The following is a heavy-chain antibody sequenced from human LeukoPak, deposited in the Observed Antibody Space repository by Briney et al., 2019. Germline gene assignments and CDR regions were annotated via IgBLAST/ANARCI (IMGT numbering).Heavy chain of an antibody. D-gene: IGHD1-20*01. CDR2: IYFSGST. CDR1: GGSIRSYY. CDR3: VRHSIITGMEYGFDT. Sequence: MPSETLSLTCTVSGGSIRSYYWSWIRQPPGKRPEWIGYIYFSGSTNYSPSLKSRVTISVDTSKNQFSLKLNSVTAADTAVYYCVRHSIITGMEYGFDTWGQGTMVTVSS. J-gene: IGHJ3*02. V-gene: IGHV4-59*08.